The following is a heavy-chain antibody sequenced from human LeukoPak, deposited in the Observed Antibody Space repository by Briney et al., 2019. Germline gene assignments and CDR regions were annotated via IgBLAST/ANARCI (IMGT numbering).Heavy chain of an antibody. CDR3: AKDGGSSGYYYYANY. CDR2: ISGSGGST. J-gene: IGHJ4*02. CDR1: GFTFSSYG. D-gene: IGHD3-22*01. Sequence: PGGSLRLSCAASGFTFSSYGMSWVRQAPGKWREWVSAISGSGGSTYYADSVKGRFTISRDNSKNTLYLQMNSLRAEDTAVYYCAKDGGSSGYYYYANYWGQGTLVTVSS. V-gene: IGHV3-23*01.